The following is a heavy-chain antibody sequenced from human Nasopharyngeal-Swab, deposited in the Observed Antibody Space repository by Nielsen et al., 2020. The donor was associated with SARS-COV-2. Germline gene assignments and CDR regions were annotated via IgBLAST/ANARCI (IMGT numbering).Heavy chain of an antibody. J-gene: IGHJ4*02. Sequence: ASVKVSCKASGHTLTSYYMHWVRQAPGQGLEWVGIINPSGGSTSYAQKFQGRVTMTRDTSTSTVYMELSSLRSEDTAVYYCARVSRGLMVYAMGDLDYWGQGTLVTVSS. CDR1: GHTLTSYY. CDR2: INPSGGST. CDR3: ARVSRGLMVYAMGDLDY. D-gene: IGHD2-8*01. V-gene: IGHV1-46*01.